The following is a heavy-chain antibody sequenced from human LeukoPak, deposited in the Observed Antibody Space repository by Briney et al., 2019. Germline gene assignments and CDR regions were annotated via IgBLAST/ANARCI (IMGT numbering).Heavy chain of an antibody. Sequence: GRSLRLSCAASGFTFSSYGMHWVRQAPGKGLEWVAVISYDGSNKYYADSVKGRFTISRDNSKNTLYLQMDSLRAEDTAVYYCAIQRSSSWDFDCWGQGTLVTVSS. J-gene: IGHJ4*02. CDR1: GFTFSSYG. D-gene: IGHD6-13*01. CDR2: ISYDGSNK. CDR3: AIQRSSSWDFDC. V-gene: IGHV3-30*03.